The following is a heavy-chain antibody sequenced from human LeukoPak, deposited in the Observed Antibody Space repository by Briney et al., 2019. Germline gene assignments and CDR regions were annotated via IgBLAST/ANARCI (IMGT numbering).Heavy chain of an antibody. CDR2: INPNSGGT. D-gene: IGHD2-15*01. V-gene: IGHV1-2*06. CDR3: ARGKRYCSGGSCLVAYYFDY. Sequence: ASVKVSCKASGYTFTGYYMHWVRQAPGQGLEWMGRINPNSGGTNYAQKFQGRVTMTRDTSKNQFSLKLSSVTAADTAVYYCARGKRYCSGGSCLVAYYFDYWGQGTLVTVSS. CDR1: GYTFTGYY. J-gene: IGHJ4*02.